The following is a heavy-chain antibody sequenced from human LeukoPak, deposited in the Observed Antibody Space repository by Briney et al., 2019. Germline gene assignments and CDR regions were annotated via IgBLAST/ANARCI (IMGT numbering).Heavy chain of an antibody. Sequence: ETLSLTCAVYGGSFSGYYWSWVRQAPGKGLEWVSAISGSGGSTYYADSVKGRFTISRDNSKNTLYLQMNSLRAEDTAVYYCAKGLRGYSYGQNYYYYYMDVWGKGTTVTVSS. V-gene: IGHV3-23*01. D-gene: IGHD5-18*01. J-gene: IGHJ6*03. CDR1: GGSFSGYY. CDR2: ISGSGGST. CDR3: AKGLRGYSYGQNYYYYYMDV.